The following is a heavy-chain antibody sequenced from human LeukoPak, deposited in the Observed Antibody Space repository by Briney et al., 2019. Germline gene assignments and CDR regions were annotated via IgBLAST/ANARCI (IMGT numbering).Heavy chain of an antibody. V-gene: IGHV3-15*01. CDR1: DLSFKNVW. J-gene: IGHJ4*02. CDR2: ISSKSDGGTT. Sequence: GGSLRLSCSASDLSFKNVWMSWVRQAPGKGLEWVGRISSKSDGGTTDYAAPVKGRFTISRDDSTNTLSLQMSSLKAEDTALYFCITEPHDYGDFTFGYWGQGTLVTVSS. CDR3: ITEPHDYGDFTFGY. D-gene: IGHD4-17*01.